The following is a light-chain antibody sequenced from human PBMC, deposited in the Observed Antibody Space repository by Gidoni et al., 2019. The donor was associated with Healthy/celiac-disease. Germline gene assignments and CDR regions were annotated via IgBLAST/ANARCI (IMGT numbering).Light chain of an antibody. CDR1: QSVSSSY. Sequence: ELVLTKSPGPLSLSPGERATLSCRASQSVSSSYLAWYQQKPGQAPRLLIYGASSRATGIPDRFSGSVSGTDFTLTISRLEPEDFAVYYCQQYGSSLMYTFGQGTKLEIK. CDR2: GAS. CDR3: QQYGSSLMYT. V-gene: IGKV3-20*01. J-gene: IGKJ2*01.